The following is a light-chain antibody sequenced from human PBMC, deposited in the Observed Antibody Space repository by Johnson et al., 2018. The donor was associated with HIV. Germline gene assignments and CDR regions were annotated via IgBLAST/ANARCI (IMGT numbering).Light chain of an antibody. CDR3: GTWDSSLSAGGV. Sequence: QAVLTQPPSVSAAPGQKVTISCSGSSSNIGNNYVSWYQQLPGTAPKLLIYDNNKRPSGIPDRFSGSKSGTSATLGITVLQTGDEADYYCGTWDSSLSAGGVFATGTNGTVL. V-gene: IGLV1-51*01. J-gene: IGLJ1*01. CDR2: DNN. CDR1: SSNIGNNY.